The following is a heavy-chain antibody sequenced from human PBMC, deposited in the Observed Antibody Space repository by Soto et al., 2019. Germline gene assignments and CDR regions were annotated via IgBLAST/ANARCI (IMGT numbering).Heavy chain of an antibody. CDR2: AYPRGST. J-gene: IGHJ5*02. CDR3: GRVAGSSWYDA. D-gene: IGHD2-2*01. Sequence: SETLSLTCAVSGGYIVSGGYSWSWIRQPPGKGLEWIGTAYPRGSTYYDPSLKSCVTISLDLCKNQFSLNLNPVTAADTAVYYCGRVAGSSWYDACGRVTLGAVAS. V-gene: IGHV4-30-2*01. CDR1: GGYIVSGGYS.